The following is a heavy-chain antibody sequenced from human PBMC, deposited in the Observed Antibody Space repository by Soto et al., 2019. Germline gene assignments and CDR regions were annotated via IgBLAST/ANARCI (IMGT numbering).Heavy chain of an antibody. J-gene: IGHJ6*02. CDR1: GGTFSSYA. Sequence: QVQLVQSGAEVKKPGSSVKVSCKASGGTFSSYAISWVRQAPGQGLEWMGGIIPIFGTANYAQKFQGRVTITADESTSTAYMELSSLRSEDTAVYYCASTGDIVGVPAAIGNGHMDVWGQGTTVTVSS. V-gene: IGHV1-69*01. CDR2: IIPIFGTA. D-gene: IGHD2-2*02. CDR3: ASTGDIVGVPAAIGNGHMDV.